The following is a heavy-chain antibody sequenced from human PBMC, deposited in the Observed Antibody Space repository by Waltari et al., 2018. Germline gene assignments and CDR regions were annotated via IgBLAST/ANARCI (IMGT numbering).Heavy chain of an antibody. J-gene: IGHJ5*01. Sequence: QLQLQESGPGLVKPSETLSLPCSVSGDSVPSGSYYWGWIRQPPRKGLEWIGIMYYRGSSYSNPSLKSRVTISVDTSKNQFSLKLSSVAAADTAVYYCARAFGSGSYAWFDSWGQGTLVTVSS. CDR2: MYYRGSS. CDR1: GDSVPSGSYY. D-gene: IGHD3-10*01. V-gene: IGHV4-39*01. CDR3: ARAFGSGSYAWFDS.